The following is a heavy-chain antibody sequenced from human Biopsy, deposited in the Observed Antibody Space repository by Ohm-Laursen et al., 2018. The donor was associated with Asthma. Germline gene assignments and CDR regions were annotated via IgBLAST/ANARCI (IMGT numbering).Heavy chain of an antibody. Sequence: RSLRLSCTASGFSFDDCAMHWVRQAPGKGLEWVSSISWNSGNIDYADSVKGRFTISRDNAKNSLYLRMQSLRPEDTAFYYCAKSADYYDSTDYLDFWGRGTLVTVSS. CDR1: GFSFDDCA. CDR2: ISWNSGNI. D-gene: IGHD3-22*01. V-gene: IGHV3-9*01. CDR3: AKSADYYDSTDYLDF. J-gene: IGHJ4*01.